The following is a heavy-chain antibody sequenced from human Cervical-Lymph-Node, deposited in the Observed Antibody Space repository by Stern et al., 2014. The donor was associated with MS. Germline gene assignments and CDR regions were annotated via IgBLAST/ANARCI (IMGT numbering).Heavy chain of an antibody. V-gene: IGHV4-30-2*01. CDR1: GGSISSDGYS. D-gene: IGHD2-15*01. J-gene: IGHJ4*02. Sequence: QLQLQESGSGLVKPSQTLSLTCAVSGGSISSDGYSWSWIRQPPGKGLEWIGYIYHSGNTYYNTSLRSRVTISIDKSTNQFSLKLSSVTAADTAVYYCARLGGYLDYWGQGTLVTVSS. CDR3: ARLGGYLDY. CDR2: IYHSGNT.